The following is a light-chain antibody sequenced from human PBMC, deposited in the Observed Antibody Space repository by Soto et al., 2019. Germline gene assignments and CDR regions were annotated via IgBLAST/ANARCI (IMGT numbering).Light chain of an antibody. J-gene: IGKJ2*01. CDR1: QSVSSS. Sequence: ELVLTQSPATLSLSPGERATLSCRARQSVSSSLAWYQQKPCQAPRLLIYDASNRATGIPARFSGSGSGTDFTLTISSREPEDCAVYYCQQRSNWSYTFGQGTKLEIK. CDR2: DAS. CDR3: QQRSNWSYT. V-gene: IGKV3-11*01.